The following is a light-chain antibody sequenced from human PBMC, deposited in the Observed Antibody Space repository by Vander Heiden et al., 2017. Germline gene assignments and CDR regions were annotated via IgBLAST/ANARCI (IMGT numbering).Light chain of an antibody. CDR3: SPDTSNSTWV. V-gene: IGLV2-14*01. CDR2: DVS. Sequence: ALTQPASVSGSPCQSFTISCTGTSSDVGGYNYVSCYQQYPGKAPILMFFDVSNRPSGVSNRFSASKSGTTASPTTSGLPAEDEADYYCSPDTSNSTWVFGGGTKLTVL. J-gene: IGLJ3*02. CDR1: SSDVGGYNY.